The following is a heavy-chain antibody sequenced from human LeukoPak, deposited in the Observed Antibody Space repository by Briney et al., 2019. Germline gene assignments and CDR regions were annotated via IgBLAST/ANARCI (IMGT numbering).Heavy chain of an antibody. CDR1: GGSFSGYY. CDR3: AREFLGGVIVSNWFDP. D-gene: IGHD3-16*02. Sequence: SETLSLTCAVYGGSFSGYYWSWIRQPPGKGLEWIGETNHSGSTNYNPSLKSRITTSVDTSKNQFSLKLSSVTAADTAVYYCAREFLGGVIVSNWFDPWGQGTLVTVSS. J-gene: IGHJ5*02. CDR2: TNHSGST. V-gene: IGHV4-34*01.